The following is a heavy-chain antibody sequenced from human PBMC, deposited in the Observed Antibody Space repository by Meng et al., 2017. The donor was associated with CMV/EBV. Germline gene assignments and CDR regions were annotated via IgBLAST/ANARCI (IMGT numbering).Heavy chain of an antibody. V-gene: IGHV3-21*01. J-gene: IGHJ6*02. D-gene: IGHD4-17*01. CDR1: GFTFSSYW. CDR3: ARDSRSYYGDYYYGMDV. CDR2: ISSSSSYI. Sequence: GESLKISCAASGFTFSSYWMSWVRQAPGKGLEWVSSISSSSSYIYYADSVKGRFTISRDNAKNSLYLQMNSLRAEDTAVYYCARDSRSYYGDYYYGMDVWGQGTTVTVSS.